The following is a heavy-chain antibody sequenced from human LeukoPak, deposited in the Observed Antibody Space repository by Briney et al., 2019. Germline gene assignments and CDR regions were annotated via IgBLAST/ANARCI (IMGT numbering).Heavy chain of an antibody. CDR3: ATSSGAPGNM. CDR1: GVYW. Sequence: PGGSLRLSCAVSGVYWMSWVRQAPGKGLEWVANINQDGSVIYYVDSVKGRFTISRDNAKNSLYLQMNSLRAEDTGVYYCATSSGAPGNMWGQGTLSPFPQ. CDR2: INQDGSVI. D-gene: IGHD2-8*02. V-gene: IGHV3-7*01. J-gene: IGHJ4*02.